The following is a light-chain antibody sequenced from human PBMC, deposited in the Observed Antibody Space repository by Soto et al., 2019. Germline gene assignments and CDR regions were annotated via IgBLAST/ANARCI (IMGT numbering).Light chain of an antibody. V-gene: IGKV4-1*01. CDR3: QQYFSLPLT. Sequence: DIVMTQFPESLTVSLGERATINFKSSQIFLNTSNNKNYLGCYQQKPGQPPKLLIYWASSRESGVPDRFSGSGSGTDFTLTISSLQPEDVAFYSCQQYFSLPLTFGGGTKVDIK. J-gene: IGKJ4*01. CDR1: QIFLNTSNNKNY. CDR2: WAS.